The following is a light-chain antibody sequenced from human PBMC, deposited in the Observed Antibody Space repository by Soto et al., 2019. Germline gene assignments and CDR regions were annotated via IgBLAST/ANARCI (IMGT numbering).Light chain of an antibody. J-gene: IGKJ2*01. V-gene: IGKV3-20*01. CDR3: QQYGSSPHT. CDR1: QSVSSSY. Sequence: IGLTQSPGTLSLSPGERATLSCRASQSVSSSYLAWYQHKPGQAPRLLIYGASSRATGIPDRFSGSGSGTDFTLTISRLEPEDFAVYYCQQYGSSPHTFGQGTKLEIK. CDR2: GAS.